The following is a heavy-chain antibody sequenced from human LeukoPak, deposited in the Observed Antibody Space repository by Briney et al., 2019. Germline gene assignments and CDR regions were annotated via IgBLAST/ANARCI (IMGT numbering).Heavy chain of an antibody. CDR2: MSYDGNKK. Sequence: GGSLRLSCAASGFTFSAHAVHWVRQAPGKGLEWVSFMSYDGNKKYYADAVKGRFTISRDNSRNTLYLQMNNLKTEDTAVYYCARDGDTAIRGVNFDYWGQGTLVTVSS. J-gene: IGHJ4*02. D-gene: IGHD3-10*01. CDR3: ARDGDTAIRGVNFDY. CDR1: GFTFSAHA. V-gene: IGHV3-30-3*01.